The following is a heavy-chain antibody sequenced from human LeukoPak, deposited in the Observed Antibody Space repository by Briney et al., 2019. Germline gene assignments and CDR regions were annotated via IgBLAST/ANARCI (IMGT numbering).Heavy chain of an antibody. D-gene: IGHD3-22*01. CDR2: INPNSGGT. CDR3: ARARRSYYYDSSGYLDY. Sequence: GAPVKVSCKASGYTFTGYYMHWVRQAPGQGLEWMGWINPNSGGTNYAQKFQGRVTMTRDTSISTAYMELSRLRSDDTAVYYCARARRSYYYDSSGYLDYWGQGTLVTVSS. CDR1: GYTFTGYY. V-gene: IGHV1-2*02. J-gene: IGHJ4*02.